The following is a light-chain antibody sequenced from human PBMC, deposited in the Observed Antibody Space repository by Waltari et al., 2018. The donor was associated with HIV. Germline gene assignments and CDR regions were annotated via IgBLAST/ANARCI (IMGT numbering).Light chain of an antibody. J-gene: IGLJ3*02. CDR2: RNN. CDR3: SAWDSSLSAWV. CDR1: SNTVGNQG. V-gene: IGLV10-54*01. Sequence: QAGLTQPPSVSKGLRQTATLTCTGNSNTVGNQGAAWPQQHQGHPPKLLSYRNNNRPSGISERLSASRSGNTASLTITGLQPEDEADYYCSAWDSSLSAWVFGGGTKLTVL.